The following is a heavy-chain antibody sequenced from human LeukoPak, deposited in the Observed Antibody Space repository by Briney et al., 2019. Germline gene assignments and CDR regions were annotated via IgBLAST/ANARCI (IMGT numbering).Heavy chain of an antibody. Sequence: GASVKVSCKASGYTFTSPAMNWVRQAPGQGLEWMGWINTNTWSPTYARDFTGRFVFSLDTSVSTAYLQITSLQAEDTAVYFCARGLDSSGWRFDLWGQGTLVIVSS. V-gene: IGHV7-4-1*02. CDR1: GYTFTSPA. CDR3: ARGLDSSGWRFDL. CDR2: INTNTWSP. D-gene: IGHD6-19*01. J-gene: IGHJ4*02.